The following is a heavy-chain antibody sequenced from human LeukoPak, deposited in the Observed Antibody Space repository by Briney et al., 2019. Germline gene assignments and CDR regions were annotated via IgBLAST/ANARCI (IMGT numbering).Heavy chain of an antibody. CDR1: GFTFRSYG. V-gene: IGHV3-33*01. Sequence: GGSLRLSCAASGFTFRSYGMHWVRQAPGKGLEWVAVIWYDGSNKYYADSVKGRFSISRDNSKNTLYLQMNSLRAEDTAVYYCARPETASDAPCYYGIDVWGQGTTVTVSS. J-gene: IGHJ6*02. CDR2: IWYDGSNK. D-gene: IGHD5-18*01. CDR3: ARPETASDAPCYYGIDV.